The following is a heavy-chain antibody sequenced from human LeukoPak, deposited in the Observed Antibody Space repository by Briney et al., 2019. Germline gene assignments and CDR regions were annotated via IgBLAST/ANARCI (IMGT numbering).Heavy chain of an antibody. Sequence: GGSLRLSCAASGFTVSSNYMTWVRQAPGKGLEWVSVIYSGGSTYYADSVKGRFTISRDNSKNTLYLQMNSLRAEDTAVYYCARALRLNYPFDYWGQGTLVTVSS. V-gene: IGHV3-66*01. D-gene: IGHD4-11*01. CDR3: ARALRLNYPFDY. CDR2: IYSGGST. J-gene: IGHJ4*02. CDR1: GFTVSSNY.